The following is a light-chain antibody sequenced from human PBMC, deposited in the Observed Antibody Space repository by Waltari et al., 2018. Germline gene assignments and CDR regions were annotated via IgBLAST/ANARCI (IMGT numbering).Light chain of an antibody. Sequence: QSALTQPASVPGSPGQSIATPCTGTRSAIGGYNYVPWYQQHPGKAPKLMIYDVSNRPSGVSDRFSGSKSGNTASLTISGLQAEDEADYYCCSYTSSTTWVFGGGTKLTVL. CDR2: DVS. CDR3: CSYTSSTTWV. V-gene: IGLV2-14*03. J-gene: IGLJ3*02. CDR1: RSAIGGYNY.